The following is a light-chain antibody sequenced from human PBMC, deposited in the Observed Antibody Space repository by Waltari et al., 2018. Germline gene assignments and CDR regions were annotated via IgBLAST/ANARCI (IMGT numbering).Light chain of an antibody. Sequence: QSVLTQPPSASGAPGQEVSISCSGGSTTITNYVFWYQQFPGPAPKLIVYKDYERPSGVPDRFAASKSGTSASLAISGLRSDDEADYYGATWDDSLNGWVFGGGTKLTVL. CDR2: KDY. CDR3: ATWDDSLNGWV. CDR1: STTITNY. J-gene: IGLJ3*02. V-gene: IGLV1-47*01.